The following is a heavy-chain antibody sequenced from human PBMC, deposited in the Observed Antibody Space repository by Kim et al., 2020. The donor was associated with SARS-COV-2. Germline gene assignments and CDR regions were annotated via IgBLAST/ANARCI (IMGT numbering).Heavy chain of an antibody. J-gene: IGHJ6*02. CDR3: ARVSSSWPYYYGMDV. V-gene: IGHV4-30-2*01. D-gene: IGHD6-13*01. Sequence: PSLKSRVTISVDRSKNQFSLKLSSVTAADTAVYYCARVSSSWPYYYGMDVWGQGTTVTVSS.